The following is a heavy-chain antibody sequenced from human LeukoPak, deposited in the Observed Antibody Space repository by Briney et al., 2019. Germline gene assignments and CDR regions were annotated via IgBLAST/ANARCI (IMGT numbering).Heavy chain of an antibody. Sequence: GGSLRLSCAASGFTFSSYWMSWVRQAPGKGLEWVAYIKKNGSEKNYGDSVKGRLTISRDNAKNSLYLQMNSLRAEDTALYYCASGRQLGYWGQGSLVTASS. CDR3: ASGRQLGY. J-gene: IGHJ4*02. CDR1: GFTFSSYW. V-gene: IGHV3-7*01. CDR2: IKKNGSEK. D-gene: IGHD3-16*01.